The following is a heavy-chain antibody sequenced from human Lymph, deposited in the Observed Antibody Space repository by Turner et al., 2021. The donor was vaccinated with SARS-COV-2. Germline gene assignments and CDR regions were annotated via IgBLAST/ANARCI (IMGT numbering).Heavy chain of an antibody. CDR1: GYTLTELS. CDR3: ATVLCSGGSCYYYGMDV. V-gene: IGHV1-24*01. J-gene: IGHJ6*02. D-gene: IGHD2-15*01. Sequence: QVQLVQSGAEVKKPGASMKVSCQVSGYTLTELSMHWVRQAPGKGLKWVGGFDPEDGETIYAQKFQGRVTMTEDTSTDTAYMELSSLRSEDTAVYYCATVLCSGGSCYYYGMDVWGQGTTVTVSS. CDR2: FDPEDGET.